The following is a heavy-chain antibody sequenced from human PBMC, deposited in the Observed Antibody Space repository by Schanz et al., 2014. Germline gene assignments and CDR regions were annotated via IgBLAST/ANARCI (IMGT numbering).Heavy chain of an antibody. CDR1: GFIFSSYA. CDR3: ATDYSGGGCHI. V-gene: IGHV3-30*04. CDR2: ISYDGSNK. D-gene: IGHD6-19*01. Sequence: VQLVESGGGLVQPGGSLRLSCAASGFIFSSYAMHWVRQAPGKGLEWVAVISYDGSNKYYADSVKGRFTLSRDNSKNTVYLQMNSLRAEDTALYFCATDYSGGGCHIWGQGTMVTVSS. J-gene: IGHJ3*02.